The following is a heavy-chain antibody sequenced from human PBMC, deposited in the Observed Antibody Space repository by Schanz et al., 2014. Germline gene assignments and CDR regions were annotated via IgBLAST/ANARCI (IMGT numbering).Heavy chain of an antibody. J-gene: IGHJ4*02. CDR3: AKAGSGWSTAGYYY. Sequence: EVRLVESGGGLVQPGGSLRLSCVASGFNFYTSAMTWVRQAPGKGLEWVSVITGSGSKTYYADSVKGRFSISRENSKSILYLQMNSLRAEDTAVYYCAKAGSGWSTAGYYYWGQGTLVAVSS. CDR1: GFNFYTSA. V-gene: IGHV3-23*04. CDR2: ITGSGSKT. D-gene: IGHD6-19*01.